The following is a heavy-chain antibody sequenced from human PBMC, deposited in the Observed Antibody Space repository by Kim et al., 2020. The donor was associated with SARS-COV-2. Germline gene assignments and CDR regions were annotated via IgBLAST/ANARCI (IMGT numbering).Heavy chain of an antibody. CDR1: GFTFSSYA. CDR3: AKDLQQCLNYSPNYFDY. D-gene: IGHD6-19*01. CDR2: ISGNGGST. V-gene: IGHV3-23*01. Sequence: GGSLRLSCAASGFTFSSYAMSWVRQAPGKGLEWVSAISGNGGSTYYADSVKGRFTISRDNSKNTLYLQMNSLRAEDTAVYYCAKDLQQCLNYSPNYFDYWGQGTLVTVSS. J-gene: IGHJ4*02.